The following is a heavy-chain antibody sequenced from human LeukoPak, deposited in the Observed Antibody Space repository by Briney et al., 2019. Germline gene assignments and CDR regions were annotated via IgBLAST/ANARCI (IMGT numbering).Heavy chain of an antibody. V-gene: IGHV1-2*02. CDR2: INPNSGGT. Sequence: ASVKVSCKASGYTFTGYYIHWLRQAPGQGLEWMGFINPNSGGTNYAQKFQGRVTMTRDTSISTAYMELSSLTSDDMAVYYCARDLEGYHYGSGNYPQWGQGTLITVSS. D-gene: IGHD3-10*01. CDR1: GYTFTGYY. J-gene: IGHJ4*02. CDR3: ARDLEGYHYGSGNYPQ.